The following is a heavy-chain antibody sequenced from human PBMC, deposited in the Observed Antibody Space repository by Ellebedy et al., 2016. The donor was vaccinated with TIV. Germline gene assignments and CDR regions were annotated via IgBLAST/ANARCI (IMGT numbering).Heavy chain of an antibody. Sequence: AASVKVSCKASGYTFTSYDINWVRQATGQGLEWMGWMNPNSGNIGYAQKFQGRVTMTRNTSISTAYMELSSLRSEDTAVYYCATLQLDEELNDAFDIWGQGTMVTVSS. CDR1: GYTFTSYD. J-gene: IGHJ3*02. CDR3: ATLQLDEELNDAFDI. V-gene: IGHV1-8*01. D-gene: IGHD1-1*01. CDR2: MNPNSGNI.